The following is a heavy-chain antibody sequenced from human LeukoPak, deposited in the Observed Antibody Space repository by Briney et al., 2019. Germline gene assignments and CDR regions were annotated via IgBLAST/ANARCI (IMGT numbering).Heavy chain of an antibody. CDR1: GFTFSSYG. Sequence: GGSLRLSCAASGFTFSSYGMHWVRQAPGKGLEWVAVISYDGSNKYYADSVKGRFTISRDNSKNTLYLQMNSLRAEDTAVYYRAKDSRWRSLGLPDYWGQGTLVTVSS. CDR3: AKDSRWRSLGLPDY. D-gene: IGHD3-16*01. J-gene: IGHJ4*02. CDR2: ISYDGSNK. V-gene: IGHV3-30*18.